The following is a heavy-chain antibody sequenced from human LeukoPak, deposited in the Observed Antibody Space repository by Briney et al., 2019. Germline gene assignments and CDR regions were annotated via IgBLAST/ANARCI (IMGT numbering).Heavy chain of an antibody. CDR3: ARHAFYYYYYMDV. Sequence: SETLSLTCTVSGGSISSYYWSWIRQPAGKGLEWIGRIYTSGSTHYNPSLKSRVTISVDTSKNQFSLNLRSVTAADTAVYYCARHAFYYYYYMDVWGKGTTVTVSS. J-gene: IGHJ6*03. CDR2: IYTSGST. D-gene: IGHD3-16*01. CDR1: GGSISSYY. V-gene: IGHV4-4*07.